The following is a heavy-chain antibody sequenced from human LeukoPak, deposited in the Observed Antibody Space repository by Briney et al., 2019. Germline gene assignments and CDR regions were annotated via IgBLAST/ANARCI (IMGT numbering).Heavy chain of an antibody. CDR2: ISRSGSST. V-gene: IGHV3-23*01. CDR3: AKDIEWFDWLSRFDY. J-gene: IGHJ4*02. CDR1: GFTFSNYA. D-gene: IGHD3-9*01. Sequence: QAGGSLRLSCAASGFTFSNYAMSWVRQAPGKGLEWVSAISRSGSSTYYADSVKGRFTISRDNSKNTLYLQMNSLRAEDTAVYYCAKDIEWFDWLSRFDYWGQGTLVTVSS.